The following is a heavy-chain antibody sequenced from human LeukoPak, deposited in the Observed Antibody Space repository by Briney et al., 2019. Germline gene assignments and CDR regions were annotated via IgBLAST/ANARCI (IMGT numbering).Heavy chain of an antibody. J-gene: IGHJ6*03. CDR3: ARENGYYMDV. V-gene: IGHV4-59*01. CDR1: GGSISSYY. CDR2: IYYGGST. Sequence: SETLSLTCTVSGGSISSYYWSWIRQPPGKGLEWIGYIYYGGSTNYNPSLKSRVTISVDTSKNHFSLKLSSVTAADTAVYYCARENGYYMDVWGKGTTVTVSS. D-gene: IGHD2-8*01.